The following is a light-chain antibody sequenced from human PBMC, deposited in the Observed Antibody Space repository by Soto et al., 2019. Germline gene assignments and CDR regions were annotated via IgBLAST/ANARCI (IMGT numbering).Light chain of an antibody. CDR2: SHN. CDR3: ATWDDDVSGAV. CDR1: SSNIGRDY. J-gene: IGLJ2*01. V-gene: IGLV1-47*02. Sequence: QSVLPQTPSMAGTPGQTVTIACSGSSSNIGRDYFFWYQQLPGAAPTLLMCSHNIRPSGVPDRSSASRSATSASLVISGLRSEDEADYHCATWDDDVSGAVFGGGTQLTVL.